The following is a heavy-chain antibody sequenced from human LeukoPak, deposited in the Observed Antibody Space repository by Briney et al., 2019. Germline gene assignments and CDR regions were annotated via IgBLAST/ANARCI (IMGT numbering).Heavy chain of an antibody. CDR1: GFAFSDYW. Sequence: GGSLRLSCSASGFAFSDYWMNWVRQAPGKGPEWVANINLGGGAKLYVDSVRGRCTISRDNAKNSLYLQLNSLRVEDTAVYYCAAWGLNNYWGQGTLVTVSS. J-gene: IGHJ4*02. D-gene: IGHD7-27*01. CDR2: INLGGGAK. V-gene: IGHV3-7*01. CDR3: AAWGLNNY.